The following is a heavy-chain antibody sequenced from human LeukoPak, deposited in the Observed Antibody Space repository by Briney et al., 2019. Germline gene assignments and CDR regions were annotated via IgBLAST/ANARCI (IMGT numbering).Heavy chain of an antibody. D-gene: IGHD2-15*01. CDR1: GDSISSYY. Sequence: SETLSLTCTVSGDSISSYYWSWIRLAPGKGLEWIGNIHNIVNINYNPALKSRVTILIDTSKNQFSLSLSSMTAADTAVYYCAKDLKVVNTYDNWFDPWGQGTLVTVSS. J-gene: IGHJ5*02. V-gene: IGHV4-59*01. CDR3: AKDLKVVNTYDNWFDP. CDR2: IHNIVNI.